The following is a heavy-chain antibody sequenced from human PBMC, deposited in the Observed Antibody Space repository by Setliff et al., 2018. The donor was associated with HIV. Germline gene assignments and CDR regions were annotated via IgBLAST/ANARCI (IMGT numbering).Heavy chain of an antibody. Sequence: GSLRLSCAASGFTFSSYWIHWVRQAPGKGLVWVSRISADGSDTSYADSVEGRFTISRDNAMNTAYLQMNSLRGEDTALYYCSLGYCSGGSCYSDPEVAFDIWGQGTMVTVSS. CDR2: ISADGSDT. J-gene: IGHJ3*02. V-gene: IGHV3-74*01. CDR3: SLGYCSGGSCYSDPEVAFDI. CDR1: GFTFSSYW. D-gene: IGHD2-15*01.